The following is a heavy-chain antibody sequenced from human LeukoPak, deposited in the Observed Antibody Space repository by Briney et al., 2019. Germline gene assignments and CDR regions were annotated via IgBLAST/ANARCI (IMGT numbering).Heavy chain of an antibody. CDR3: AAGGSGSYPYDAFDI. CDR1: GGSVSSGSYY. Sequence: SETLSLTCTVSGGSVSSGSYYWSWIRQPPGKGLEWIGYIYYSGSTNYNPSLKGRVTISVDTSKNQFSLKLSSVTAADTAVYYCAAGGSGSYPYDAFDIWGQGTMVTVSS. D-gene: IGHD3-10*01. CDR2: IYYSGST. V-gene: IGHV4-61*01. J-gene: IGHJ3*02.